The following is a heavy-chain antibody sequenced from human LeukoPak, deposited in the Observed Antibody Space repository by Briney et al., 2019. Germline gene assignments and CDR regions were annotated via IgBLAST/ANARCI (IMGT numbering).Heavy chain of an antibody. CDR3: ARNSCPSGTCYDNRGYFDY. CDR1: GGSISNYF. V-gene: IGHV4-4*07. CDR2: IYTSGST. J-gene: IGHJ4*02. Sequence: PSETLSLTCTVSGGSISNYFWSWFRQPAGKGLEWIGRIYTSGSTNYNPSLKSRVTISVDTSKNQFSLKLSSVTAADTAVYYCARNSCPSGTCYDNRGYFDYWGQGTLVTVPS. D-gene: IGHD2-15*01.